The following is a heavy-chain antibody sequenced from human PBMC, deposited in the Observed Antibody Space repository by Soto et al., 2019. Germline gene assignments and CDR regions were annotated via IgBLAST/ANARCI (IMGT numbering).Heavy chain of an antibody. J-gene: IGHJ4*02. CDR1: GFTFSDYS. CDR3: ARDKDWAFDY. D-gene: IGHD3-9*01. V-gene: IGHV3-48*04. Sequence: PGESLKISCVVSGFTFSDYSMVWVRQAPGKGLEWVSYIFVSSSPIYYVDSVKGRFTVSRDNSQNSLFLLMNSLRAEDTAVYYCARDKDWAFDYWGQGTLVTVSS. CDR2: IFVSSSPI.